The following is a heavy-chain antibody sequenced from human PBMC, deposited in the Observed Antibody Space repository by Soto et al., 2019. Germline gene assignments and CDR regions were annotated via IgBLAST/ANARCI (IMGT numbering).Heavy chain of an antibody. CDR1: GGSFSGYY. V-gene: IGHV4-34*01. CDR3: ATFKSGYGDYFDY. Sequence: SETLSLTSAVDGGSFSGYYWSWIRQPPGKGLEWIGEINHSGSTNYNPSLKSRVTISVDTSKNQFSLKLSSVTAADTAVYYCATFKSGYGDYFDYWGQGTLVTVSS. J-gene: IGHJ4*02. D-gene: IGHD4-17*01. CDR2: INHSGST.